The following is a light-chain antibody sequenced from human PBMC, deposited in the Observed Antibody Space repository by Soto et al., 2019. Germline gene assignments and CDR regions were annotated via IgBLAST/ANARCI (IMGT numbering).Light chain of an antibody. CDR3: QQYGSSPPGT. V-gene: IGKV3-20*01. CDR1: QSVSSTY. Sequence: EIVLTQSPGTRSLSPGERVTLSYRASQSVSSTYLACYQQKPGHTPRLLISGASSRATGIPDRFSGSGSGTDSTLTISRLEPEDSAVYYCQQYGSSPPGTFGGGTKVEIK. CDR2: GAS. J-gene: IGKJ4*01.